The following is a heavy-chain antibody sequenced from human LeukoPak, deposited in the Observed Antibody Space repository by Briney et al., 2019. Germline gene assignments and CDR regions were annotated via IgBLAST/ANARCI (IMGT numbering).Heavy chain of an antibody. CDR2: INSDGSST. CDR3: ARDRLPYYCGSGHNWFDP. J-gene: IGHJ5*02. V-gene: IGHV3-74*01. Sequence: GCSVTLSRPASGFTLHSYWLHWVRQAPRKGLVWVSRINSDGSSTSYADSMKSRFTISRDNAKNSLYLQMNSLRAEDTAVYYCARDRLPYYCGSGHNWFDPWGQGTLVTVSS. D-gene: IGHD3-10*01. CDR1: GFTLHSYW.